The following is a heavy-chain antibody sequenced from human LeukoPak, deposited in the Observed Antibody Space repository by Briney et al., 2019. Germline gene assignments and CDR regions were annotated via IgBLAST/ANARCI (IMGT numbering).Heavy chain of an antibody. CDR1: GYSFPSYW. D-gene: IGHD3-9*01. J-gene: IGHJ5*02. V-gene: IGHV5-51*01. CDR2: ISPGDSDT. CDR3: ARVATSRLVNPPNWFDP. Sequence: LGEPLKISCRGSGYSFPSYWIGWGRQLPGKGLGGMGVISPGDSDTRYSPSFQGQVTISADKSISTAYLQWSSLKASDTAMYYCARVATSRLVNPPNWFDPWGQGTLVTVPS.